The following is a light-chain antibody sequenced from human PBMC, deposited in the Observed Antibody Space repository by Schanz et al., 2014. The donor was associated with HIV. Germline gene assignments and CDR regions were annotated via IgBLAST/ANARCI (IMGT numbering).Light chain of an antibody. CDR2: GAS. CDR1: QSVSTY. Sequence: EIVLTQSPATLSLSPGERATLSCRASQSVSTYLAWYQQKPGQAPRLLIYGASSRATGIPDRFSGSGSGTDFTLTISRLEPADAAVYYCQQYGGSPTFGQGTKVEIK. J-gene: IGKJ1*01. V-gene: IGKV3-20*01. CDR3: QQYGGSPT.